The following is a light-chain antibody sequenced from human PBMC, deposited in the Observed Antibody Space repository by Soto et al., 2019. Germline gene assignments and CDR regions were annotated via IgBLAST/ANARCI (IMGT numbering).Light chain of an antibody. CDR1: QSISNW. J-gene: IGKJ4*01. CDR3: KHYNSNALL. Sequence: DIQMTQSPSTLSASVGDRVTITCRASQSISNWLAWYQQKPGKAPKLLIYDASSLESGVPSRFSGSGSGTEFTLTISSLQPDVFATYYSKHYNSNALLLGGGTKVDI. CDR2: DAS. V-gene: IGKV1-5*01.